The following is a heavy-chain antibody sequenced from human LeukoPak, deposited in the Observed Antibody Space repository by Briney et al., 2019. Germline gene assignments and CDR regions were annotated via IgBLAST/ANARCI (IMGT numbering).Heavy chain of an antibody. J-gene: IGHJ4*02. V-gene: IGHV3-48*01. CDR3: AKDYIVVVPAAMVYFDY. CDR1: GFTFSSYS. D-gene: IGHD2-2*01. CDR2: ISSSSSTI. Sequence: GGSLRLSCAASGFTFSSYSMNWVRQAPGKGLEWVSYISSSSSTIYYADSVKGRFTISRDNAKNSLYLQMNSLRAEDTAVYYCAKDYIVVVPAAMVYFDYWGQGTLVTVSS.